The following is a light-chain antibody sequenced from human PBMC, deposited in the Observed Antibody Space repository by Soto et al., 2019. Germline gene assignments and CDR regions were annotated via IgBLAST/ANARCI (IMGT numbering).Light chain of an antibody. J-gene: IGLJ2*01. Sequence: QSVLTQPASVSGSPGQSITISCTGTNRDVGGYNLVSWYQHHTGKVPKLIIYEGNERPSGVSDRFSGSKSGNTASLTISGLQADDEAEYYCCSYAGSSTMIFGGGTKLTVL. CDR3: CSYAGSSTMI. V-gene: IGLV2-23*01. CDR2: EGN. CDR1: NRDVGGYNL.